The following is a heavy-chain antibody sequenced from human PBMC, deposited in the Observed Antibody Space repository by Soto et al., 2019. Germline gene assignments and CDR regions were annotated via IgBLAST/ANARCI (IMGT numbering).Heavy chain of an antibody. Sequence: SETLSLTCTVSGGSISSYYWSWIRQPPGKGLEWIGYIYYSGSTNYNPSLKSRVTISVDTSKNQFSLKLSSATAADTAVYYCARGVVDIVLVPAAIPPDYWGQGTLVTVSS. CDR3: ARGVVDIVLVPAAIPPDY. D-gene: IGHD2-2*02. J-gene: IGHJ4*02. CDR1: GGSISSYY. V-gene: IGHV4-59*01. CDR2: IYYSGST.